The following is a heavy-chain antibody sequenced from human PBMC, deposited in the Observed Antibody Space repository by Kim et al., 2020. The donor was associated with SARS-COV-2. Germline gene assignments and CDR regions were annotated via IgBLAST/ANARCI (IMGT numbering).Heavy chain of an antibody. D-gene: IGHD3-9*01. J-gene: IGHJ3*02. CDR2: IIPIFGTA. Sequence: SVKVSCKASGGTFSSYAISWVRQAPGQGLEWMGGIIPIFGTANYAQKFQGRVTITADESTSTAYMELSSLRSEDTAVYYCASHTRGRRLRYFDWLLSDAFDIWGQGTMVTVSS. CDR1: GGTFSSYA. CDR3: ASHTRGRRLRYFDWLLSDAFDI. V-gene: IGHV1-69*13.